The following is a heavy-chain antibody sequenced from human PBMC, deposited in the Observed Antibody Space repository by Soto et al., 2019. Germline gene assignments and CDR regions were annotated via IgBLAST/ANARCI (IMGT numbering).Heavy chain of an antibody. J-gene: IGHJ4*02. D-gene: IGHD3-22*01. Sequence: WESLKISCKASGYSFTSYWISWVRQMPGKGLEWMGRIDPSDSYTNFSPSFQGHVTIPADKSISTAYLQWSSLKASDTAMYYCARETSNYYDSSGYVFWGQGTLVTVSS. CDR2: IDPSDSYT. CDR3: ARETSNYYDSSGYVF. CDR1: GYSFTSYW. V-gene: IGHV5-10-1*01.